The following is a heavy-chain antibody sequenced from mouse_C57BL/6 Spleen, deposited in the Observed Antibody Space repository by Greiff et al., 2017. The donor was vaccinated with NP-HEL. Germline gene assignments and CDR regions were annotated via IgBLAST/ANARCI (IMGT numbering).Heavy chain of an antibody. Sequence: VQLQQSGAELVRPGTSVKVSCKASGYAFTNYLIEWVKQRPGQGLEWIGVINPGSGGTNYNEKFKGKATLTADKSSSTAYMQLSSLTSEDSAVYFCARGGEGYYGRSYVGFAYWGQGTLVTVSA. J-gene: IGHJ3*01. CDR3: ARGGEGYYGRSYVGFAY. CDR1: GYAFTNYL. D-gene: IGHD1-1*01. CDR2: INPGSGGT. V-gene: IGHV1-54*01.